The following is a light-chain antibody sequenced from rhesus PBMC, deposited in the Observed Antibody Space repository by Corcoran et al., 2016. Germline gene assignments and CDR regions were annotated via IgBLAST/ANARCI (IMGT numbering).Light chain of an antibody. CDR2: YAD. J-gene: IGKJ2*01. CDR3: QQGHSDTPS. Sequence: DIPMSQSPSSLSASVGDRVTISCRASQGISSYLIWYQQTPGKAPKRQIYYADTLARGVPARFRGSGSGTEFTLTMSGLQPEEFASYYCQQGHSDTPSFGQGTKVEI. V-gene: IGKV1-32*02. CDR1: QGISSY.